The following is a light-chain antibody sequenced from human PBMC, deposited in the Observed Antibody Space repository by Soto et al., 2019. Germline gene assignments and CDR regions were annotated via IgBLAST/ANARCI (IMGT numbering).Light chain of an antibody. CDR1: QSVSSN. V-gene: IGKV3-15*01. CDR3: QQYNNDPWT. Sequence: EIEMTQSPATLSVSPGERATLSCRASQSVSSNLAWYQQKPGQAPRLLIYGASTRATGIPARFSGSGSGTEFTLTISSLQSEDFAVYYCQQYNNDPWTFGQGTKVEIK. J-gene: IGKJ1*01. CDR2: GAS.